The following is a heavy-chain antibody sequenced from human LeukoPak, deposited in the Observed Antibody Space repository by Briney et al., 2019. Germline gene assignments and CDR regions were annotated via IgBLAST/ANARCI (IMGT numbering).Heavy chain of an antibody. D-gene: IGHD3-3*01. CDR2: ISGSGGST. CDR1: GFTFSSYA. J-gene: IGHJ3*02. Sequence: PGESLRLSCAASGFTFSSYAMSWVRQAPGKGLEWVSAISGSGGSTYYADSVKGRFTISRDNSKNTLYLQMNSLRAEDTAVYYCAKRAGKQAYYDFWSGYAAFDIWGQGTMVTVSS. V-gene: IGHV3-23*01. CDR3: AKRAGKQAYYDFWSGYAAFDI.